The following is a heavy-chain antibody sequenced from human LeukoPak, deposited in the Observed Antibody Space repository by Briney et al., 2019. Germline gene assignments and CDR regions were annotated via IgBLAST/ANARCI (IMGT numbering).Heavy chain of an antibody. D-gene: IGHD3-10*01. Sequence: ASVKVSCKASGFTFTSYDINWVRQATGQGLEWMGWMNPINGNTGYAQKFQGRVTITRDTSISTAYMELRSLRSDDTAVYYCVRDGEGVAISVNYWFDPWGQGTLITVSS. CDR3: VRDGEGVAISVNYWFDP. CDR2: MNPINGNT. V-gene: IGHV1-8*01. CDR1: GFTFTSYD. J-gene: IGHJ5*02.